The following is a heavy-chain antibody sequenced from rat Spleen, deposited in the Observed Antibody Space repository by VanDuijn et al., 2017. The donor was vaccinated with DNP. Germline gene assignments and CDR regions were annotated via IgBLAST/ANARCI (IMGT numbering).Heavy chain of an antibody. CDR2: ITNSGGST. CDR3: ALAAKDGYKTYAMDA. J-gene: IGHJ4*01. V-gene: IGHV5-46*01. D-gene: IGHD1-2*01. Sequence: EVQLVESGGGLVQPGRSLKLSCAASGFTFSHFPMAWVRQAPTKGLEWVASITNSGGSTYYPDSVKGRFTISRDNAKSSLYLQMNSLKSEDTATYYCALAAKDGYKTYAMDAWGQGTSVTVSS. CDR1: GFTFSHFP.